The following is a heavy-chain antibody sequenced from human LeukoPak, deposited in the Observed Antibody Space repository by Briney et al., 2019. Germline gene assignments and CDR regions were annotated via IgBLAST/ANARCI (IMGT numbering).Heavy chain of an antibody. CDR2: VFYSGST. CDR3: ARRMGSSWTFDY. Sequence: SETLSLTCTVSGGSISSYYWSWIRQPPGKELEWIGYVFYSGSTNYNPSLKSRVTISVDTSKNQFSLKLSSATAADTAVYYCARRMGSSWTFDYWGQGTLVTVSS. V-gene: IGHV4-59*01. J-gene: IGHJ4*02. D-gene: IGHD6-13*01. CDR1: GGSISSYY.